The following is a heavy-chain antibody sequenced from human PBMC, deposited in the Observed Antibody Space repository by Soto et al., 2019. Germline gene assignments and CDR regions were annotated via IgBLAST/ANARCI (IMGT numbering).Heavy chain of an antibody. CDR3: ARREIQGPIDY. D-gene: IGHD1-26*01. CDR2: IYYSGTT. V-gene: IGHV4-28*01. J-gene: IGHJ4*02. CDR1: GYSISSSNW. Sequence: QVQLQESGPGLVKPSDTLSLTCAVSGYSISSSNWWGWIRQPPGKGLGWIGYIYYSGTTYYNPSLKSRVTMSVDTAKNQFSLKLTSVTAVDTAVYYCARREIQGPIDYWGQGTLVTVSS.